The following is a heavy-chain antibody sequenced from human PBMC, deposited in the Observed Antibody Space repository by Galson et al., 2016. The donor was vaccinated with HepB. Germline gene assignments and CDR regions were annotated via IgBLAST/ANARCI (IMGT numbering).Heavy chain of an antibody. CDR3: SRIERAAESVYYYHMAV. CDR2: IRPKRYGGTI. D-gene: IGHD6-13*01. CDR1: GFTFGDYH. Sequence: SLRLSCAASGFTFGDYHIIWFRQAPGKGLEWVSFIRPKRYGGTIEYAASVKDRFTISRDDSKSIAYLQMNSLTIEDTAVYYCSRIERAAESVYYYHMAVWGKGATVTVSS. J-gene: IGHJ6*03. V-gene: IGHV3-49*03.